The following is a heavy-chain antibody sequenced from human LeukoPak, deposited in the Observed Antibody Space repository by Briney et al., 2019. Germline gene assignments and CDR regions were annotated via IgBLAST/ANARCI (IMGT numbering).Heavy chain of an antibody. J-gene: IGHJ5*02. CDR1: GGSFSDYY. Sequence: SETLSLTCVVSGGSFSDYYWTWIRQPPGKGLEWIGEVNHGGRTYYSPSLKSRLTISTDTSKKQLSLNMTAVTAADTAVYYCARGAIRSFDWFSYNWFDPWGQGTLVTVSS. CDR2: VNHGGRT. V-gene: IGHV4-34*01. D-gene: IGHD3-9*01. CDR3: ARGAIRSFDWFSYNWFDP.